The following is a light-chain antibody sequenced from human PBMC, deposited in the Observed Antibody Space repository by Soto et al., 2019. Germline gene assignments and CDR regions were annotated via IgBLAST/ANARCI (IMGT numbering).Light chain of an antibody. J-gene: IGKJ1*01. V-gene: IGKV2-30*01. CDR1: QSPLFSNGVTY. CDR2: EVS. Sequence: DDVMTQSPLSLPVTLGQPASISCRSSQSPLFSNGVTYLSWFHQRPGQSPRRLIYEVSRRDSGVPDRFSGSGSGTDFTLKIRRVEAEDAGVHYCMQGTFWLPTFG. CDR3: MQGTFWLPT.